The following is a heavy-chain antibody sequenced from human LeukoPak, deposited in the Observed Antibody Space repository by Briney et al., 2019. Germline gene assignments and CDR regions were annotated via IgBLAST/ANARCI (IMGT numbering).Heavy chain of an antibody. J-gene: IGHJ4*02. D-gene: IGHD6-6*01. V-gene: IGHV3-30*02. CDR3: ARDAAARGFFDY. CDR1: GFTFSSYG. CDR2: IRYDGSNK. Sequence: GGSLRLSCAASGFTFSSYGMHWVRQAPGKGLEWVAFIRYDGSNKYYADSVKGRFTISRDNSKNTLDLQMNSLRAEDTAVYYCARDAAARGFFDYWGQGTLVTVSS.